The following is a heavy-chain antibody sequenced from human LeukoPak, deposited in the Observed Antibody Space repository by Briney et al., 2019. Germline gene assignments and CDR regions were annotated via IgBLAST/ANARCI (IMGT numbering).Heavy chain of an antibody. J-gene: IGHJ5*02. D-gene: IGHD2-15*01. V-gene: IGHV1-18*04. CDR3: ARVDCGGSCYSWFDP. CDR1: GYTFTGYG. Sequence: ASVKVSCKASGYTFTGYGISWVRQALGQGLEWMGWISAYNGNTNYAQKLQGRVTMTTDTSTSTAYMELRSLRSDDTAVYHCARVDCGGSCYSWFDPWGQGTLVTVSS. CDR2: ISAYNGNT.